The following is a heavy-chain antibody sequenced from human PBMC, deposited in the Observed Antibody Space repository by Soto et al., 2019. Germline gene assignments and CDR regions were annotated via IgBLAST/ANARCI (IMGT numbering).Heavy chain of an antibody. Sequence: ASVKVSCKVSGYTLTELSMHWLRQAAGKGLEWMGGFDPEDGETIYAQKFQGRVTITADESTSTAYMELSSLRSEDTAVYYCASHSDGVGATTGYYYGMDVWGQGTTVTVSS. D-gene: IGHD1-26*01. V-gene: IGHV1-24*01. CDR3: ASHSDGVGATTGYYYGMDV. CDR1: GYTLTELS. J-gene: IGHJ6*02. CDR2: FDPEDGET.